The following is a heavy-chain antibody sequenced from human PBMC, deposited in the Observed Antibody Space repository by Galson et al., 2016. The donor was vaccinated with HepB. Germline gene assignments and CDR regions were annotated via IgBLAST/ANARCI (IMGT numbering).Heavy chain of an antibody. CDR2: IDWDDDK. Sequence: PALVKPTQTLTLTCSFSGFSLSTNGMCVSWIRQPPGKALEWLALIDWDDDKFYSTSLKTRLTISKDTSKNQVGLTMTNMDPVDTATYYCARVQRGITVAGWGFDYWGQGTLVTISS. J-gene: IGHJ4*02. CDR3: ARVQRGITVAGWGFDY. D-gene: IGHD6-19*01. CDR1: GFSLSTNGMC. V-gene: IGHV2-70*01.